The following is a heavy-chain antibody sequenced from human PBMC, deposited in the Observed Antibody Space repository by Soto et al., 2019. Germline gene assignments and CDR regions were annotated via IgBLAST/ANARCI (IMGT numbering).Heavy chain of an antibody. V-gene: IGHV4-39*01. Sequence: SETLSLTCTVAGGSISSSSYYWGWIRQPPGKGLEWIGSIYYSGSTYYNPSLKSRVTISVDTSKNQFSLKLSSVTAADTAVHYCARHTNRDSSSSILDSSGQGSLVTGSS. D-gene: IGHD6-6*01. J-gene: IGHJ4*02. CDR3: ARHTNRDSSSSILDS. CDR1: GGSISSSSYY. CDR2: IYYSGST.